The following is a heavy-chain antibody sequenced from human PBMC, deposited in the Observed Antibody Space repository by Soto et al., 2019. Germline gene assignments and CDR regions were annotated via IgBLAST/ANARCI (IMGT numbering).Heavy chain of an antibody. Sequence: RKISCKGSGYSFTSYWISWVRQMPGKGLEWMGRIDPSDSYTNYSPSFQGHVTISADKSISTAYLQWSSLKASDTAMYYCARGHCSSTSCYTRVYYYGMDVWGQGXTVTVYS. D-gene: IGHD2-2*02. CDR3: ARGHCSSTSCYTRVYYYGMDV. J-gene: IGHJ6*02. CDR1: GYSFTSYW. V-gene: IGHV5-10-1*01. CDR2: IDPSDSYT.